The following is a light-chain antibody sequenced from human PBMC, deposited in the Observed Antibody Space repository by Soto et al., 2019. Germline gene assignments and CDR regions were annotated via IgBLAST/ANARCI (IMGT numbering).Light chain of an antibody. CDR3: QQYNNFRT. CDR2: GAS. Sequence: EIVMTQSPATVSVSPGETATHSCRASQSVSSNLAWYQQKPGQAPRLLIYGASTRATGIPARFSGSGSGTEFTLTISSLQSEDFAVYYCQQYNNFRTFGHGTKVDIK. CDR1: QSVSSN. J-gene: IGKJ1*01. V-gene: IGKV3-15*01.